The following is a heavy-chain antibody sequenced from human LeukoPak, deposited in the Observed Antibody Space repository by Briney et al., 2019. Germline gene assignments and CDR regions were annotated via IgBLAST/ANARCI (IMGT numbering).Heavy chain of an antibody. CDR3: ARDYTYYDILTGYPYWYFDL. CDR1: GFTFSSYW. J-gene: IGHJ2*01. Sequence: PGGSLRLSCAASGFTFSSYWMSWVRQAPGKGLEWVAHIKQDGSEKYYVDSVKGRFTISRDNAKNSLYLQMNSLRAEDTAVYYCARDYTYYDILTGYPYWYFDLWGRGTLVTVSS. D-gene: IGHD3-9*01. CDR2: IKQDGSEK. V-gene: IGHV3-7*01.